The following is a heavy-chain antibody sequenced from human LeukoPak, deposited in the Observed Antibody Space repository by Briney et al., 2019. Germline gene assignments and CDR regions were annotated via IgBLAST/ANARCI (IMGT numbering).Heavy chain of an antibody. CDR2: IYSGGST. V-gene: IGHV3-66*02. J-gene: IGHJ4*02. CDR3: ARERAAAGTSYFDY. D-gene: IGHD6-13*01. CDR1: GFTVSSNY. Sequence: PGGSLRLSCAASGFTVSSNYMSWVRQAPGNGLEWGSVIYSGGSTYYADSVKGRFTISRDNSKNTLYLQMNSLRAEDTAVYYCARERAAAGTSYFDYWGQGTLVTVSS.